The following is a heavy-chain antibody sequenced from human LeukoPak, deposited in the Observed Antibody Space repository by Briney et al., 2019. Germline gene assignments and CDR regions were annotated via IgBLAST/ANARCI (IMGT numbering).Heavy chain of an antibody. Sequence: GESLKISCKGSGYIFTTYWIGWVRQMLGKGLEWMGIIHPGDSDTSYSPSFQGQVTISADKSISTASLQWSSLKASDTAMYYCARHPTYILNDAFDIWGQGTMVTVSS. CDR1: GYIFTTYW. CDR3: ARHPTYILNDAFDI. V-gene: IGHV5-51*01. D-gene: IGHD3-16*01. CDR2: IHPGDSDT. J-gene: IGHJ3*02.